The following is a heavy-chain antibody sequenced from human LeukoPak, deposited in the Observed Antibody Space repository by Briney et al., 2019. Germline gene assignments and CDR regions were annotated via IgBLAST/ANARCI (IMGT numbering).Heavy chain of an antibody. V-gene: IGHV1-18*01. Sequence: GASVKVSCKASGYTFTSYGISWVRQAPGQGLEWMGWISAYNGNTNYAQKLQGRVTMTTDTSTGTAYMELRSLRSDDTAVYYCARHGGSDYGSGSYYNADYYMDVWGKGTTVTVSS. CDR1: GYTFTSYG. D-gene: IGHD3-10*01. CDR2: ISAYNGNT. J-gene: IGHJ6*03. CDR3: ARHGGSDYGSGSYYNADYYMDV.